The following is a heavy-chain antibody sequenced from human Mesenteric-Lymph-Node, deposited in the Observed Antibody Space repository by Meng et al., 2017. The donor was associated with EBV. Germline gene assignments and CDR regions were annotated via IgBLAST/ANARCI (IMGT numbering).Heavy chain of an antibody. CDR3: ATAYGDYFEGFDY. Sequence: HLVQAGAEVKKPGATVKISCQVSGYTFTDYYMHWVQQAPGKGLEWMGLVDPEDGKTIYAEKFQGRITITADTSTDTSYMELSSLRSEDTAVYYCATAYGDYFEGFDYWGQGTLVTVSS. CDR2: VDPEDGKT. CDR1: GYTFTDYY. J-gene: IGHJ4*02. V-gene: IGHV1-69-2*01. D-gene: IGHD4-17*01.